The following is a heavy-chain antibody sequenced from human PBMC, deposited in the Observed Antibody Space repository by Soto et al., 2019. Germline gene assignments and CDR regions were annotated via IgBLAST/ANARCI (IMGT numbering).Heavy chain of an antibody. D-gene: IGHD3-16*01. CDR2: IYHTGST. CDR1: AGSLSNYY. V-gene: IGHV4-59*01. Sequence: ASETLSLTCSVSAGSLSNYYWTWIRQSPGKGLEWIGEIYHTGSTKYNPSLKSRVAISVDMSENQFSLTLSSVTPADTAVYYCARGGRGSGLYFLYYFDLWGQGTLVTVSS. CDR3: ARGGRGSGLYFLYYFDL. J-gene: IGHJ4*02.